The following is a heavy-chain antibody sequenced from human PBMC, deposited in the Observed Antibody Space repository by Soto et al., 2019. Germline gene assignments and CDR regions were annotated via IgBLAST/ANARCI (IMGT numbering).Heavy chain of an antibody. Sequence: ASVKVSCKASGYTFTGYYMHWVRQAPGQGLEWMGWINPNSGGTNYAQKFQGRVTMTRDTSISTAYMELSRLRSDDTAVYYCARDWPLYRFFDYWGQGTLVTVSS. J-gene: IGHJ4*02. CDR3: ARDWPLYRFFDY. CDR1: GYTFTGYY. CDR2: INPNSGGT. D-gene: IGHD3-3*01. V-gene: IGHV1-2*02.